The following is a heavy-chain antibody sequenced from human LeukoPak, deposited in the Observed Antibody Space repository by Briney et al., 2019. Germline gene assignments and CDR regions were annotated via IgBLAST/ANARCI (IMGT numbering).Heavy chain of an antibody. D-gene: IGHD5-18*01. CDR2: ISSSSSYI. V-gene: IGHV3-21*01. J-gene: IGHJ4*02. CDR3: ARDVTAMASFDY. Sequence: GGSLRLSCAASGFTFSSYSMNWVRQAPGKGLEWVSSISSSSSYIYYADSVKGRFTISRDNAKNSLYLQTNSLRAEDTAVYYCARDVTAMASFDYWGQGTLVTVSS. CDR1: GFTFSSYS.